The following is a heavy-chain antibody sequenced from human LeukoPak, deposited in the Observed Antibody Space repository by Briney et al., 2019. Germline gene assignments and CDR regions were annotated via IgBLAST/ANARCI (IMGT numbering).Heavy chain of an antibody. CDR1: GFTFSSYS. V-gene: IGHV3-21*01. CDR3: ARGSGAVADYYYYTEV. D-gene: IGHD6-19*01. J-gene: IGHJ6*03. CDR2: LSGSSGYI. Sequence: GGSLRLSCAASGFTFSSYSMNWVRQAPGKGLEWVSSLSGSSGYIYHADSVKGRFTISRDNAKNSLYLPVNSLRAEDTAVYYCARGSGAVADYYYYTEVWGKGAPVTVSS.